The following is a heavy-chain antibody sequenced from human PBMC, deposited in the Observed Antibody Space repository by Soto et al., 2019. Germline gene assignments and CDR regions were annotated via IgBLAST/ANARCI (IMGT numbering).Heavy chain of an antibody. CDR2: IFYSGST. V-gene: IGHV4-39*01. J-gene: IGHJ5*02. CDR3: VRHDETPTHRGWRWFDP. Sequence: SETLSLTCSVSGDSISSSSYYWGWIRQPPGKGLEWIASIFYSGSTYYNPSLKSRVTISVDTSMNQFSLKLNSVTAADMSVYYCVRHDETPTHRGWRWFDPWGRGTLVTVSS. CDR1: GDSISSSSYY. D-gene: IGHD2-15*01.